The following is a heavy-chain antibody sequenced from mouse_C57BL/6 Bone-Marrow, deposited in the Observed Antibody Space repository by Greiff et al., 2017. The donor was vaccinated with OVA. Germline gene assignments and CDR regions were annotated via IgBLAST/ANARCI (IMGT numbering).Heavy chain of an antibody. CDR3: ARGKAAQAAWFAY. J-gene: IGHJ3*01. D-gene: IGHD3-2*02. CDR2: INPNNGGT. CDR1: GYTFTDYY. Sequence: VQLQQSGPELVKPGASVKISCKASGYTFTDYYMNWVKQSHGKSLEWIGDINPNNGGTSYNQKFKGKATLTVDKSSSTAYMELRSLTSEDSAVYYCARGKAAQAAWFAYWGQGTLVTVSA. V-gene: IGHV1-26*01.